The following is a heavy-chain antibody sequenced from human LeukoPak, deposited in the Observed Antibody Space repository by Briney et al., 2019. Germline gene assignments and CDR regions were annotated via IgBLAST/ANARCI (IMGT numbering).Heavy chain of an antibody. CDR1: GFTFSTYG. J-gene: IGHJ4*02. CDR3: ARLSGSFLDY. Sequence: GRSLRLSCAASGFTFSTYGMHWVRQAPGKGLEWVAVIWYDGSKKYYADSVKGRFTISRDNSKNTLYLQMNSLRAEDTAVYYCARLSGSFLDYWGQGTLVTVSS. D-gene: IGHD1-26*01. V-gene: IGHV3-33*01. CDR2: IWYDGSKK.